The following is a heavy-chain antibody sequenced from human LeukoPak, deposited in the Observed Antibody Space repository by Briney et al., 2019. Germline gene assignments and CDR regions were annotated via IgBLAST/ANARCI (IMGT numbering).Heavy chain of an antibody. V-gene: IGHV3-64*01. D-gene: IGHD2-2*01. Sequence: GGSLVLSCAASGFPFSSYAMHWVRQAPGKGLEYVSAIWSYGVSAEYANSSKGRFTNSRDNSTNTLDLQMGSLSAEDMAVYYCTTVDKTGPAAARRVVYGGQGTLVTVSS. CDR1: GFPFSSYA. J-gene: IGHJ4*02. CDR2: IWSYGVSA. CDR3: TTVDKTGPAAARRVVY.